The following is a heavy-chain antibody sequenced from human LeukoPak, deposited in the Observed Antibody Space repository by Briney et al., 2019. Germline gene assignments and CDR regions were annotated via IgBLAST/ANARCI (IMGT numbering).Heavy chain of an antibody. D-gene: IGHD6-19*01. CDR3: ARQTYSSGWYVDY. CDR2: INHSGST. J-gene: IGHJ4*02. Sequence: PSETLSLTCAVYGGSFSGYYWSWIRQPPGKGLEWIGEINHSGSTYYNPSLKRRVTISVDTSKNQFSLKLSSVTAADTAVYYCARQTYSSGWYVDYWGQGTLVTVSS. V-gene: IGHV4-34*01. CDR1: GGSFSGYY.